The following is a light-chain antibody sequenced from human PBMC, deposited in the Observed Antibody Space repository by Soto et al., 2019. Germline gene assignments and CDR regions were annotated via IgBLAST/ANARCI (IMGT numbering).Light chain of an antibody. Sequence: DIQMTQSPSSLSASVGDRVTITCRASQTIKNYLNWYQQKPGRAPNLLIYGASSLRSGVPSRFSGSGSGTDFTFNISSLQPEDFAIYYSQQSYRTVATFGGGTKIEI. CDR3: QQSYRTVAT. CDR1: QTIKNY. CDR2: GAS. V-gene: IGKV1-39*01. J-gene: IGKJ4*01.